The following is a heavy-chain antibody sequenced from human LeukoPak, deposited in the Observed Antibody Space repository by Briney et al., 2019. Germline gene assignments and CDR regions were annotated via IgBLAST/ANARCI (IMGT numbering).Heavy chain of an antibody. CDR1: GFTFSSFE. J-gene: IGHJ6*03. D-gene: IGHD2-15*01. CDR2: ISSRGTTI. Sequence: GGSLRLSCAASGFTFSSFEMNWVRQAPGKGLEWVSHISSRGTTIYYADSVKGRFTISRDNAKSSLYLQMNSLRAEDTAVYYCAKDLRDCSGGSCYNYYYYMDVWGKGTTVTVSS. CDR3: AKDLRDCSGGSCYNYYYYMDV. V-gene: IGHV3-48*03.